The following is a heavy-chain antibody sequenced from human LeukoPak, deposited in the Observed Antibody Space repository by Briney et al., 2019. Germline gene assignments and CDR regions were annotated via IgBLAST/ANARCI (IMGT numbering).Heavy chain of an antibody. J-gene: IGHJ4*02. CDR2: IHSGGAT. D-gene: IGHD5-12*01. CDR3: ARGRGYGAYDWNDY. Sequence: GGSLRLSCAASGFPVSNNYMSWVRHAPGKALEWVLVIHSGGATYYADSVKGRFTISRDNSKNTLYLQMSTLRAEDTAVYYCARGRGYGAYDWNDYWGQGTLVTVSS. V-gene: IGHV3-53*01. CDR1: GFPVSNNY.